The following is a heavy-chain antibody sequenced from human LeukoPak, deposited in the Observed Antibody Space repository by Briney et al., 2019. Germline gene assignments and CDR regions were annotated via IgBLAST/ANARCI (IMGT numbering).Heavy chain of an antibody. CDR2: IYYSGST. D-gene: IGHD2-2*01. Sequence: PSETLSLTCAVYGGSFSGYYWSWIRQPPGKGLEWIGYIYYSGSTNYNPSLKSRVTISVDTSKNQFSLKLSSVTAADTAVYYCARESTSGNWFDPWGQGTLVTVSS. CDR3: ARESTSGNWFDP. J-gene: IGHJ5*02. V-gene: IGHV4-59*01. CDR1: GGSFSGYY.